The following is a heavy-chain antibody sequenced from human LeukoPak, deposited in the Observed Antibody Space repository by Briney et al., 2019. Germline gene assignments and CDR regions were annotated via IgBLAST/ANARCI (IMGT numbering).Heavy chain of an antibody. CDR3: ARAHLIAAAGYNWFDP. V-gene: IGHV1-2*02. CDR1: GYTFTAFY. D-gene: IGHD6-13*01. CDR2: INPNSGAT. Sequence: ASVKVSCKASGYTFTAFYMHWVRQAPGQGLEWMGWINPNSGATNYAQKFQGRVTMTRDTSISTAYMELSRLRPDDTAVYYCARAHLIAAAGYNWFDPWGQGTLVTVSS. J-gene: IGHJ5*02.